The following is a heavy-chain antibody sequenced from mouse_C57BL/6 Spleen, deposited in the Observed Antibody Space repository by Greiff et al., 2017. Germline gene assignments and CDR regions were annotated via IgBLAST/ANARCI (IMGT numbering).Heavy chain of an antibody. Sequence: EVKLVESGGGLVKPGGSLKLSCAASGFTFSDYGMHWVRQAPEKGLEWVAYISSGSSTIYYADTVKGRFTISRDNAKNTLFLQMTSLRSEDTAMYYCARQDYYGSSYDWFAYWGQGTLVTVSA. CDR3: ARQDYYGSSYDWFAY. V-gene: IGHV5-17*01. D-gene: IGHD1-1*01. CDR2: ISSGSSTI. CDR1: GFTFSDYG. J-gene: IGHJ3*01.